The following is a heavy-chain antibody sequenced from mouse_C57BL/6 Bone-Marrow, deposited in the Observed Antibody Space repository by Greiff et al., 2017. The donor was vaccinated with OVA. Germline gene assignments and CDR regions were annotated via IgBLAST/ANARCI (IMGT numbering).Heavy chain of an antibody. J-gene: IGHJ4*01. CDR2: INPGSGGT. D-gene: IGHD1-1*01. CDR3: ATVVATDYAMDY. V-gene: IGHV1-54*01. CDR1: GYAFTNYL. Sequence: QVQLKQSGAELVRPGTSVKVSCKASGYAFTNYLIEWVKQRPGQGLEWIGVINPGSGGTNYNEKFKGKATLTADKSSSTAYMQLSSLTSEDSAVYFCATVVATDYAMDYWGQGTSVTVSS.